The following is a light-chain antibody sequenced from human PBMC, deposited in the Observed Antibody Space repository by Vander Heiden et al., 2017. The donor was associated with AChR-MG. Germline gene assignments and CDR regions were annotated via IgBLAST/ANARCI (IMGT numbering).Light chain of an antibody. CDR3: QHVYT. Sequence: EIVLTQSPGTLSLSPGERATLSFRSSKSVNSNFLAGNQQTPGQARRLLIYGTSSRATGIKDRFSGSGSGTDFTITITRLEPEDFEGYDGQHVYTFGQGTKLEIK. CDR1: KSVNSNF. J-gene: IGKJ2*01. CDR2: GTS. V-gene: IGKV3-20*01.